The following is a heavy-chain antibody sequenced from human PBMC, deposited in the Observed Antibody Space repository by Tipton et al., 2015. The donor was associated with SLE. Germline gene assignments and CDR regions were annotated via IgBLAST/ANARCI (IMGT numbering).Heavy chain of an antibody. J-gene: IGHJ3*02. Sequence: SLRLSCAASGFTFSSYWMSWVRQAPGKGLEWVANIKQDGSEKYYVDSVKGRFTISRDNAKNSLYLQMNSLRAEDTAVYYCARWPSIAVAGSLDAFDIWGQGTMVTVSS. CDR2: IKQDGSEK. D-gene: IGHD6-19*01. V-gene: IGHV3-7*05. CDR3: ARWPSIAVAGSLDAFDI. CDR1: GFTFSSYW.